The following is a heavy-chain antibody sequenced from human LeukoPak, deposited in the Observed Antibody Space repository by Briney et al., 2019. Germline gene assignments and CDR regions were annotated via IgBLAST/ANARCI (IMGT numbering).Heavy chain of an antibody. J-gene: IGHJ4*02. D-gene: IGHD1-1*01. CDR3: ARERGRD. CDR1: GFSDSTIF. CDR2: IHIGVTT. Sequence: GSLRLSCDASGFSDSTIFMGWVRQAPGKGLEWVSIIHIGVTTHYADSVKGRFTISRDNFKNTLYLQMNRLRVEDTAVYYCARERGRDWGQGTLVTVSS. V-gene: IGHV3-53*01.